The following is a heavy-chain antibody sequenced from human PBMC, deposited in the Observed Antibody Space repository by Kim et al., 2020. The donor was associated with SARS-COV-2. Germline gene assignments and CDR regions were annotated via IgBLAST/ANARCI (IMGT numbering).Heavy chain of an antibody. CDR1: GFTFSASA. CDR3: SRHSGKHGDRGFDN. V-gene: IGHV3-73*01. CDR2: IRSKPNNYAT. Sequence: GGSLRLSCAASGFTFSASAMHWVRQASGKGLEWVGRIRSKPNNYATSYAASVTGRFTISRDDSTNTEYLQMDSLKTDDTAVYFCSRHSGKHGDRGFDNWGQGTRVTVSS. J-gene: IGHJ4*02. D-gene: IGHD4-17*01.